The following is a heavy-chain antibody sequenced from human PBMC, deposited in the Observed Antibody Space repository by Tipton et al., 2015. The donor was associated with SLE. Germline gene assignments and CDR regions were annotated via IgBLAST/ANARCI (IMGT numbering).Heavy chain of an antibody. V-gene: IGHV3-21*03. D-gene: IGHD2-2*01. CDR3: ARVSGRDVVVPAAMPLDY. Sequence: QLVQSGGGLVKPGGSLRLSCAASGFTFSSYSMNWVRQAPGKGLEWVSSISSSSSYIYYADSVKGRFTISRDNAKNSLYLQMNSLRAEDTAVYYCARVSGRDVVVPAAMPLDYWGQGTLVTVSS. CDR2: ISSSSSYI. CDR1: GFTFSSYS. J-gene: IGHJ4*02.